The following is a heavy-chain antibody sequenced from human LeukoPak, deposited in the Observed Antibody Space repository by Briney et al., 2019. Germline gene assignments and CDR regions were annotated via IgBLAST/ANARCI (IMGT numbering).Heavy chain of an antibody. V-gene: IGHV1-2*02. D-gene: IGHD3-3*01. J-gene: IGHJ4*02. CDR2: INPNSGGT. Sequence: GASVKVSCKASGYTFTGYYMHWVRQAPGQGLEWTGWINPNSGGTNYAQKFQGRVTMTRDTSISTAYMELSRLRSDDTAVYYCARDQGTIFGVVIAEDYWGQGTLVTVSS. CDR1: GYTFTGYY. CDR3: ARDQGTIFGVVIAEDY.